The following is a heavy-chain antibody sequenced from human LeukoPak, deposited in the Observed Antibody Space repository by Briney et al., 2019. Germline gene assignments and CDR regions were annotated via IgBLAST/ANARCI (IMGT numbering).Heavy chain of an antibody. V-gene: IGHV1-69*13. Sequence: SVKVSCKASGGTFSSYAISWVRQAPGQGLEWMGGIIPIFGTANYAQKFQGRVTITADESTSTAYMELSSLRSEDTAVYYCARQGVAIFGVVKGYYFDYWGQGTLVTVSS. CDR2: IIPIFGTA. CDR1: GGTFSSYA. D-gene: IGHD3-3*01. CDR3: ARQGVAIFGVVKGYYFDY. J-gene: IGHJ4*02.